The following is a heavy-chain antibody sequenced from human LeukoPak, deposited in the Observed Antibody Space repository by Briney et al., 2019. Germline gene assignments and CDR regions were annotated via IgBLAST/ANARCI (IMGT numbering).Heavy chain of an antibody. V-gene: IGHV1-69*13. CDR3: ARGIHSSGWYRNAFDI. D-gene: IGHD6-19*01. J-gene: IGHJ3*02. CDR1: GGTFSSYA. CDR2: IIPIFGTA. Sequence: SVKVSCKASGGTFSSYAISWVRQAPGQGLEWMGGIIPIFGTANYAQKFQGRVTITADESTSTAYMELSSLRSEDTAVYYCARGIHSSGWYRNAFDIWGQGTMVTVSS.